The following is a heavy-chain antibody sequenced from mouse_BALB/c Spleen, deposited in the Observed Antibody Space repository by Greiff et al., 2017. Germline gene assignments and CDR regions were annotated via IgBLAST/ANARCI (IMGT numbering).Heavy chain of an antibody. CDR3: ARGGYYGNPWFAY. Sequence: LQQPGSELVRPGASVKLSCKASGYTFTSYWMHWVKQRPGQGLEWIGNIYPGSGSTNYDEKFKSKATLTVDTSSSTAYMQLSSLTSEDSAVYYCARGGYYGNPWFAYWGQGTLVTVSA. J-gene: IGHJ3*01. D-gene: IGHD1-1*01. CDR2: IYPGSGST. CDR1: GYTFTSYW. V-gene: IGHV1S22*01.